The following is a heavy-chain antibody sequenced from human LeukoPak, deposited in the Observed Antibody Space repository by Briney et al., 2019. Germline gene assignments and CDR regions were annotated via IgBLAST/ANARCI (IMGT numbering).Heavy chain of an antibody. CDR2: IIPIIGTT. D-gene: IGHD5-12*01. CDR1: GGTVSNYD. J-gene: IGHJ6*02. V-gene: IGHV1-69*04. CDR3: ARGGGGEWLRLSHHNYYYGMDL. Sequence: GASVKVSCKGSGGTVSNYDIRWVRRAPGQELEWTGRIIPIIGTTDYTQKFQGRLTITADKSTSTAYMELSSLRSDDTAVYYCARGGGGEWLRLSHHNYYYGMDLWGQGSTVTVSS.